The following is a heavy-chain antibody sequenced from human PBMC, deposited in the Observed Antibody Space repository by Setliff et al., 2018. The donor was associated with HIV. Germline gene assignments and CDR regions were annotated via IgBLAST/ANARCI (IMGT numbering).Heavy chain of an antibody. CDR2: IYTTGST. J-gene: IGHJ3*02. D-gene: IGHD5-18*01. CDR3: ARATPGYNYGSRHAFDI. V-gene: IGHV4-61*09. CDR1: GGSISSGSYY. Sequence: PSETLSLTCTVSGGSISSGSYYWSWIRQPAGKGLEWIGHIYTTGSTNYNPSLKSRVTISVDKSKNQFSLKLSSVTAADTAVYYRARATPGYNYGSRHAFDIWGQGTKVTVSS.